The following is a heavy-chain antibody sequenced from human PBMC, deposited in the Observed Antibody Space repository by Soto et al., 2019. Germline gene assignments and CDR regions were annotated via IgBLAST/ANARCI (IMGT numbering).Heavy chain of an antibody. D-gene: IGHD5-12*01. V-gene: IGHV3-23*01. J-gene: IGHJ6*03. CDR3: AKTAATILYYYYYMDV. CDR1: GFTFSSYA. Sequence: GALRLSCAASGFTFSSYAMSWVRQAPGKGLEWVSAISGSGGSTYYADSVKGRFTISRDNSKNTLYLQMNSLRAEDTAVYYCAKTAATILYYYYYMDVWGKGTTVTVSS. CDR2: ISGSGGST.